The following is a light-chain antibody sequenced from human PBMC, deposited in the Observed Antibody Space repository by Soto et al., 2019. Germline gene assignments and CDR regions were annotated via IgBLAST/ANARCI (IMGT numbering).Light chain of an antibody. CDR3: MQALRTQWT. CDR2: LGS. CDR1: QSLLHNNGYNY. Sequence: DMVMTQSPLSLPVTPGEPASISCRSSQSLLHNNGYNYLDWYLQKPGQSPQLLIYLGSNRASGVPGRFSGSGSGTDFTLKISRVEAEDVGVYYCMQALRTQWTFGQGTKVDIK. V-gene: IGKV2-28*01. J-gene: IGKJ1*01.